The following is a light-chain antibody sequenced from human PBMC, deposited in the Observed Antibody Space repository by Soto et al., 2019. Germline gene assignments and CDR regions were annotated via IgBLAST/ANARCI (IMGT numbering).Light chain of an antibody. Sequence: EIVLTQSPGTLSLSPGQRVTLSCRASQSVMNRFLAWYQQKTGQAPRLLIYGTSIRAAGIPERFSGSGSGTDFTPTTSGREGEDLAVYYCLQYDSSRTLGQGTKV. CDR2: GTS. J-gene: IGKJ1*01. CDR1: QSVMNRF. V-gene: IGKV3-20*01. CDR3: LQYDSSRT.